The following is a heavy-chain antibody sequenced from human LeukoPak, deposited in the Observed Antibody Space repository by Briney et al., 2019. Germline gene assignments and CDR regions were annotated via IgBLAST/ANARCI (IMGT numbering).Heavy chain of an antibody. J-gene: IGHJ4*02. CDR3: ARGRRGYSYGFWNY. Sequence: SETLSLTCAVYGGSFSGYYWSWIRQPPGRGLEWIGEINHSGSTNYNPSLKSRVTISVDTSKNQFSLKLSSVTAADTAVYYCARGRRGYSYGFWNYWGQGTLVTVSS. CDR2: INHSGST. CDR1: GGSFSGYY. V-gene: IGHV4-34*01. D-gene: IGHD5-18*01.